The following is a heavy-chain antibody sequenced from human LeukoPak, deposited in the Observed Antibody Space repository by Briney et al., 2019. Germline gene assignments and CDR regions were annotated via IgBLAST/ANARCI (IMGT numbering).Heavy chain of an antibody. Sequence: GGSLRLSCAASGFTFSSYAMHWVRQAPGKGLEWVSAISGSGGSTYYADSVKGRFTISRDNSKNTLYLQMNSLRAEDTAVYYCAKDHEQWLVAGYFDYWGQGTLVTVSS. CDR3: AKDHEQWLVAGYFDY. CDR1: GFTFSSYA. V-gene: IGHV3-23*01. D-gene: IGHD6-19*01. J-gene: IGHJ4*02. CDR2: ISGSGGST.